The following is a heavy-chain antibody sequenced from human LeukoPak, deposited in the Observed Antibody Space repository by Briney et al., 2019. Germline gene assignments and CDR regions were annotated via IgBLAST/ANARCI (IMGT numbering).Heavy chain of an antibody. CDR3: ARFSSSWLDY. J-gene: IGHJ4*02. Sequence: SETLSLTCTDSGGSISGYYGSWIRQTPGKGLEWISYIYLSGSTNYNPSLKSRVTISMDAAKNQFALNLSSVTAADTAVYFCARFSSSWLDYWGQGILVSVFS. D-gene: IGHD6-13*01. V-gene: IGHV4-59*08. CDR2: IYLSGST. CDR1: GGSISGYY.